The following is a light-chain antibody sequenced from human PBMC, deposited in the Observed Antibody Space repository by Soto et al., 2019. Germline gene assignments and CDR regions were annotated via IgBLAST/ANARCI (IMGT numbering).Light chain of an antibody. J-gene: IGLJ1*01. Sequence: QSVLTQPASVSGSPGQSITISCTGISSDVGGYNYVSWYQQHPGKAPKLMIYDVSNRPSGVSNRFSGSKSGNTASLTISGLQAEDEADYYCSSYTSSSKVFGTGTKVTVL. CDR2: DVS. CDR1: SSDVGGYNY. V-gene: IGLV2-14*01. CDR3: SSYTSSSKV.